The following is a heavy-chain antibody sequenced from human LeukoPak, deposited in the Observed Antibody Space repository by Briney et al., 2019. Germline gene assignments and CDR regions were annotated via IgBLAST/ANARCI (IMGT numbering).Heavy chain of an antibody. CDR3: AKGYISLLYFDY. CDR2: IRSDESNK. J-gene: IGHJ4*02. V-gene: IGHV3-30*02. Sequence: PGGSLRLSCAASGFTFSSYGMHWVRQAPGKRLEWVAFIRSDESNKYYADSVKGRFTISRDNSKNTLYLQMNSLRAEDTAVYYCAKGYISLLYFDYWGQGTLVTVSS. CDR1: GFTFSSYG. D-gene: IGHD3-16*02.